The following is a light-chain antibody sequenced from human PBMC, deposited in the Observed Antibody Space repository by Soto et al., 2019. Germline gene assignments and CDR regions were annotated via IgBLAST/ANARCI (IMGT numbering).Light chain of an antibody. Sequence: ENVLTQSPGTLSLSPGERATLSCRASQSVGRNYLAWFQQKSGQAPRLVIYGASSRAAGIPDRLSGSGSGTDFTLTISRLEPEDFAVYYCQQYGSSPITFGQGTRLEIK. CDR1: QSVGRNY. CDR3: QQYGSSPIT. V-gene: IGKV3-20*01. CDR2: GAS. J-gene: IGKJ5*01.